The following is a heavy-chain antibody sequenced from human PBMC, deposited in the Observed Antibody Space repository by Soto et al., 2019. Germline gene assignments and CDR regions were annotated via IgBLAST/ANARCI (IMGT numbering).Heavy chain of an antibody. D-gene: IGHD3-10*01. V-gene: IGHV1-69*12. CDR1: GGTFSSYA. CDR2: IIPMFGTA. CDR3: APMKGGSQYSYYGMDV. Sequence: QVQLVQSGAAVKKPGSSVKVSCKASGGTFSSYAISWVRQAPGQGLEWMGGIIPMFGTADYAQKFQGRVTITADESTSTAYMELSSLRSDDTAVYYCAPMKGGSQYSYYGMDVWGQGTTVTVSS. J-gene: IGHJ6*02.